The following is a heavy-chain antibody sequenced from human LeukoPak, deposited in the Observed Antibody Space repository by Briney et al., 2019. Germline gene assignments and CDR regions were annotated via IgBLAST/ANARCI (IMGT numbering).Heavy chain of an antibody. D-gene: IGHD6-13*01. CDR1: GFTFSSYG. V-gene: IGHV3-30*18. J-gene: IGHJ6*02. CDR2: ISYDGSNK. CDR3: AKYSSSSNYYYGMDV. Sequence: QPGRSLRLSCAASGFTFSSYGMHWVRQAPGKGLEWVAVISYDGSNKYYADSVKGRFTISRDNSKNTLYLQMNSLRAEDTAVYYCAKYSSSSNYYYGMDVWGQGTTVTVSS.